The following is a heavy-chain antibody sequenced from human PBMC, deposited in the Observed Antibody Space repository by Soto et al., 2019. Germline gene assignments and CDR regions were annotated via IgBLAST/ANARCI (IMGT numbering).Heavy chain of an antibody. J-gene: IGHJ4*02. Sequence: SETLSLTCTVSGGSISSGGYYWSWIRQHPGKGQEWVGYIYYSGSTYYNPSLKSRVTISVDTSKNQFSLKLSSVTAADTAVYFCARKADTAMASKYYCDYWGQGTLFTVSA. V-gene: IGHV4-31*03. CDR1: GGSISSGGYY. CDR2: IYYSGST. D-gene: IGHD5-18*01. CDR3: ARKADTAMASKYYCDY.